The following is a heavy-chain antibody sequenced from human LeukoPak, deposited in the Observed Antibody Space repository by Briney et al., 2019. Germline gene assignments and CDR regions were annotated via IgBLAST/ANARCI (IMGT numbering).Heavy chain of an antibody. CDR1: GFTFSSYD. CDR2: IGVGGDT. Sequence: PGGSLRLSCAASGFTFSSYDLHWVRQATGKGLEWVSGIGVGGDTYYPGSVEGRFTISRENAKNSLYPEMNSLRAEDTAVYYCAKDLRTGDSDAFDIWGQGTMVTVYS. V-gene: IGHV3-13*04. CDR3: AKDLRTGDSDAFDI. J-gene: IGHJ3*02. D-gene: IGHD7-27*01.